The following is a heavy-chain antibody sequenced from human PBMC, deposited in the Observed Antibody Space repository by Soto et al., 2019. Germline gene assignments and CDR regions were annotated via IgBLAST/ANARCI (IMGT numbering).Heavy chain of an antibody. D-gene: IGHD4-4*01. CDR2: INHSGST. J-gene: IGHJ6*03. V-gene: IGHV4-34*01. CDR1: GGSSSGYY. CDR3: ARARSGRYSNQDYYYYYYMDV. Sequence: SETLSLTCAVYGGSSSGYYWSWISQPPGKGLEWIGEINHSGSTNYNPSLKSRVTISVDTSKNQFSLKLSSVTAADTAVYYCARARSGRYSNQDYYYYYYMDVWGKGTTVT.